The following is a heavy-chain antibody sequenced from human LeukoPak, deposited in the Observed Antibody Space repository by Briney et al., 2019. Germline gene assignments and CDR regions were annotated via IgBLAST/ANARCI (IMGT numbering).Heavy chain of an antibody. CDR3: ARGVRPKWGERSGSYYTSYYYYYMDV. D-gene: IGHD3-10*01. J-gene: IGHJ6*03. V-gene: IGHV1-69*13. CDR2: IIPIFGTA. Sequence: SVKVSCKASGGTFSSYAISWVRQAPGQGLEWMGGIIPIFGTANYAQKFQGRVTITADESTSTAYMELSSLRSEDTAVYYCARGVRPKWGERSGSYYTSYYYYYMDVWGKGTTVTVSS. CDR1: GGTFSSYA.